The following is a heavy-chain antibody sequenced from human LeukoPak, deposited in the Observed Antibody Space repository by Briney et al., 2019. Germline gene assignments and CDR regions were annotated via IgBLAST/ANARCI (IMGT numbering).Heavy chain of an antibody. V-gene: IGHV1-2*02. CDR1: VYTFTDYY. CDR2: INPNSGGT. CDR3: ARGGARESVFGVANIDY. J-gene: IGHJ4*02. D-gene: IGHD3-3*01. Sequence: ASVTVSFTSSVYTFTDYYMHWVRQAPGQGLEWMGWINPNSGGTNYAQKFQGRVTMTRDTSISTAYMELSRLRSDDTAVYYCARGGARESVFGVANIDYWGQGTLVTVSS.